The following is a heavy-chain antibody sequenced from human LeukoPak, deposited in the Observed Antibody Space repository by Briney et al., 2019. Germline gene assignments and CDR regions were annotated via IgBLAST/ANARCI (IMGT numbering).Heavy chain of an antibody. J-gene: IGHJ4*02. Sequence: ASVKVSCKASGYTFTSYDINWARQATGQALEWMGWMNPNSGNTGYAQKFQGRVTMTRNTSISTAYMELSSLRSEDTAVYYCARGRGVVTTVYWGQRTLVTVSS. D-gene: IGHD3-3*01. V-gene: IGHV1-8*01. CDR3: ARGRGVVTTVY. CDR2: MNPNSGNT. CDR1: GYTFTSYD.